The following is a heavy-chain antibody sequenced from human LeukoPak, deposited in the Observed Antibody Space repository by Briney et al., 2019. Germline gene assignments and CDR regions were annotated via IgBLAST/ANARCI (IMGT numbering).Heavy chain of an antibody. CDR1: GGSISSSSYY. CDR2: IYYSGST. D-gene: IGHD4-17*01. Sequence: SETLSLTCTVSGGSISSSSYYWGWIRQPPGQGLEWIGSIYYSGSTYYNPSLKSRVTISVDTSKNQFSLKLSSVTAAATAVYYCARANNGDYLVYYYYYMDVWGKGTTVTVSS. V-gene: IGHV4-39*01. CDR3: ARANNGDYLVYYYYYMDV. J-gene: IGHJ6*03.